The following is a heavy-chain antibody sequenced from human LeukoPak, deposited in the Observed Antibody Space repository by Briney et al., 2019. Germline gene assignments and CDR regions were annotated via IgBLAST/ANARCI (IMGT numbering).Heavy chain of an antibody. CDR1: GYTFSSHG. J-gene: IGHJ5*02. Sequence: ASVKVSCKASGYTFSSHGISWVRQAPGQGLEWMGWISAYNGNTNYAQKLQGRVTMTTDASTGTAYMELRSLRSDDTAVYYCARDQWLLTNWFDPWGQGTLVTVSS. V-gene: IGHV1-18*01. CDR2: ISAYNGNT. D-gene: IGHD5-24*01. CDR3: ARDQWLLTNWFDP.